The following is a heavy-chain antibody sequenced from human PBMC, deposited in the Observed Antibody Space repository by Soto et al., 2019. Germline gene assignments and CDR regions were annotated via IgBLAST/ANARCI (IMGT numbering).Heavy chain of an antibody. CDR1: GFTFSSYS. V-gene: IGHV3-48*01. CDR2: ISSSSSTI. J-gene: IGHJ4*02. D-gene: IGHD3-10*01. CDR3: ARAGGWELPPG. Sequence: EVQLVESGGGLVQPGGSLRLSCAASGFTFSSYSMNWVRQAPGKGLEWVSYISSSSSTIYYADSVKGRFTISRDNAKNSLYLQRNSRRAEDTAVYYCARAGGWELPPGWGQGTLVTVSS.